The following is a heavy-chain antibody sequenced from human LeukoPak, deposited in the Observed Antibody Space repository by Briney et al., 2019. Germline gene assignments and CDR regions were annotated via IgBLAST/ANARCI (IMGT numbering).Heavy chain of an antibody. CDR2: MNPNSGNT. D-gene: IGHD6-13*01. CDR1: GYTFTSYD. Sequence: ASVKVSCKASGYTFTSYDINWVRQATGQGLEWMGWMNPNSGNTGYAQKFQGRVTITRNTSISTAYMELRSLRSDDTAVYYCARDLIAAAKHGSGWFDPWGQGTLVTVSS. V-gene: IGHV1-8*03. CDR3: ARDLIAAAKHGSGWFDP. J-gene: IGHJ5*02.